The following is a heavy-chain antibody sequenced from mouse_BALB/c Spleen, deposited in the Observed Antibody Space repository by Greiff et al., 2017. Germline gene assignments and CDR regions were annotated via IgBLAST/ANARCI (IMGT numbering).Heavy chain of an antibody. D-gene: IGHD2-1*01. J-gene: IGHJ4*01. V-gene: IGHV1-9*01. Sequence: QVQLKQSGAELMKPGASVKISCKATGYTFSSYWIEWVKQRPGHGLEWIGEILPGSGSTNYNEKFKGKATFTADTSSNTAYMQLSSLTSEDSAVYYCARNYYGNYDYYAMDYWGQGTSVTVSS. CDR2: ILPGSGST. CDR3: ARNYYGNYDYYAMDY. CDR1: GYTFSSYW.